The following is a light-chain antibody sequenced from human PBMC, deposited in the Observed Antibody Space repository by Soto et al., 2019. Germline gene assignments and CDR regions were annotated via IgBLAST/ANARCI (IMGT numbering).Light chain of an antibody. Sequence: EIVMTQSPATLSVSPGERATLSCRASQSVSSNLAGYQQKPAQAPRLLIYGASTRATGIPARFSGSGSGTEFTLTISSLQSEDFAVYYCQQYNNWPRRTFGQGTKVEIK. CDR2: GAS. CDR1: QSVSSN. V-gene: IGKV3-15*01. CDR3: QQYNNWPRRT. J-gene: IGKJ1*01.